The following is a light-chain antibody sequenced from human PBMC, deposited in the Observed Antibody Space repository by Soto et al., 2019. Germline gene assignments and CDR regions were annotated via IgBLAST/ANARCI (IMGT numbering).Light chain of an antibody. J-gene: IGLJ1*01. CDR3: SSYTSSSTRV. Sequence: QSALTQPASVSGSPGQSITISCTGTSSDVGGVSWYQQHPGIAPKLMIYDVSNRPSGVSNRFSGSKSGNTASLTISGLQAEDEADYYCSSYTSSSTRVFGTGTKLTVL. V-gene: IGLV2-14*01. CDR1: SSDVGG. CDR2: DVS.